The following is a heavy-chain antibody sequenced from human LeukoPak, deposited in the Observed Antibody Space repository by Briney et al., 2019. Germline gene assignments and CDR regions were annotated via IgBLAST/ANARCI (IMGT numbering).Heavy chain of an antibody. CDR1: GYTFTGYY. V-gene: IGHV1-2*02. Sequence: ASVRVSCKASGYTFTGYYTHWVRQAPGQGLEWMGWINPNSGGTNYAQKFQGRVTMTRDTSISTAYMELSRLRSDDTAVYYCARDQLRIAAAGTGGGYWGQGTLVTVSS. CDR2: INPNSGGT. J-gene: IGHJ4*02. D-gene: IGHD6-13*01. CDR3: ARDQLRIAAAGTGGGY.